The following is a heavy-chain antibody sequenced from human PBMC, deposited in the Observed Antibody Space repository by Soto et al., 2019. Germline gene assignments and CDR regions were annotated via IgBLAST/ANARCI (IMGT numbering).Heavy chain of an antibody. CDR3: ARDRRVGFVRGYYDFGMDV. D-gene: IGHD3-16*01. CDR2: IYSGRTK. CDR1: GFTVSGTY. V-gene: IGHV3-53*01. Sequence: EEQLVESGGGWIQPGGSLRLSCAASGFTVSGTYMSWVRQAPGKGLEWVSVIYSGRTKYYIDSVRGRFTISRDDSKNTLYLQMNSLRAEDTAVYYWARDRRVGFVRGYYDFGMDVWGQGTTVTVYS. J-gene: IGHJ6*02.